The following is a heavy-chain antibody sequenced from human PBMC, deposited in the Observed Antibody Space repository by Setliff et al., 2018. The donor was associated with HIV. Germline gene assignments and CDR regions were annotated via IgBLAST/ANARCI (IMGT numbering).Heavy chain of an antibody. D-gene: IGHD3-10*01. CDR2: IGDALSST. V-gene: IGHV3-23*01. CDR3: AKCYYGSGSQRGDDAFDM. Sequence: PGGSLRLSCAASGFTFSTSALTWVRQAPGKGLEWVSSIGDALSSTTNTYYANSVKGRFTISRDNSKSTLFLQMNSLRAEDTAIYYCAKCYYGSGSQRGDDAFDMWGQGTMVTVSS. J-gene: IGHJ3*02. CDR1: GFTFSTSA.